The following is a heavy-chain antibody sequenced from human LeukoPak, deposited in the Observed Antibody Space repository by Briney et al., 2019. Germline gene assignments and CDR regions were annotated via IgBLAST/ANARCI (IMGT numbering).Heavy chain of an antibody. CDR1: GGSISYYY. CDR3: ARVMVGVRGLHFDD. D-gene: IGHD3-10*01. J-gene: IGHJ4*02. Sequence: SETLSLTCTVSGGSISYYYWSWIRQPAGKGLEWIGRIYTSGRTNYNPSLKSRVTMSVDTSKNQFSLRLSSVTAADTAVYYCARVMVGVRGLHFDDWGQGTLVTVSS. V-gene: IGHV4-4*07. CDR2: IYTSGRT.